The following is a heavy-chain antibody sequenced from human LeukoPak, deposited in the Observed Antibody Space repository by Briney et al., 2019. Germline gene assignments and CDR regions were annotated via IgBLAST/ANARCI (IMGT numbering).Heavy chain of an antibody. CDR1: GFTFSSYS. Sequence: GGSLRLSCAASGFTFSSYSMNWVRQAPGKGLEWVSSISSSSSYIYYADSVKGRFTISRDNAKNSLYLQMNSLRAEDTAVYYCARARDGYNYYFDYWGQGTLVTVS. CDR2: ISSSSSYI. V-gene: IGHV3-21*01. CDR3: ARARDGYNYYFDY. J-gene: IGHJ4*02. D-gene: IGHD5-24*01.